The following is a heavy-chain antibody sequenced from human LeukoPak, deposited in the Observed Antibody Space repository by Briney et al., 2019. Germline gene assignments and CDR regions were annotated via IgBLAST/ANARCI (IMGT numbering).Heavy chain of an antibody. D-gene: IGHD6-19*01. J-gene: IGHJ4*02. CDR1: SFSFSSYW. CDR3: ARSTGWYPFPDY. CDR2: INQGGSEK. Sequence: GGSLRLSCTASSFSFSSYWMTRVRQAPGKGLEWVASINQGGSEKYSVDSVKGRFTISRDNPKNSLYLQMNSLRAEDTSVYYCARSTGWYPFPDYWGQGTLVTVSS. V-gene: IGHV3-7*01.